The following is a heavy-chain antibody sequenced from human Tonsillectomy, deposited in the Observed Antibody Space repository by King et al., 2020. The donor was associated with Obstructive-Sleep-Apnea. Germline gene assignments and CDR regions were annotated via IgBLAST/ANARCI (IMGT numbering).Heavy chain of an antibody. D-gene: IGHD3-10*01. CDR3: ARQQRNDAGTDYPDAGLDI. Sequence: LQLVQSGAEARKPGESLKMSCTGFGFSFSRHWIAWVRQLPGKGLEWMGIIYPGDSDTRYSPTFQGQVVISVDRSTSTAFLQWNYLRAWDTAVFYCARQQRNDAGTDYPDAGLDIWGQGTMVTVSS. CDR1: GFSFSRHW. J-gene: IGHJ3*02. CDR2: IYPGDSDT. V-gene: IGHV5-51*01.